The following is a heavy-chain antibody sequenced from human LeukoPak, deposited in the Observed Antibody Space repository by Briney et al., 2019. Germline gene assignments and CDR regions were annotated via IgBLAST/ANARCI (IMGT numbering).Heavy chain of an antibody. V-gene: IGHV3-30*18. CDR2: ISYDGRQT. CDR1: GFTFSSYG. CDR3: AKDFNTVTTLDS. D-gene: IGHD4-17*01. J-gene: IGHJ4*02. Sequence: PGGSLRLSCAASGFTFSSYGMHWVRQAAGKGLEWVAVISYDGRQTYYADSVKGRFTISRDNSKSTVYLQMNSLTTDDTAVYSCAKDFNTVTTLDSWGQGTLVTVSS.